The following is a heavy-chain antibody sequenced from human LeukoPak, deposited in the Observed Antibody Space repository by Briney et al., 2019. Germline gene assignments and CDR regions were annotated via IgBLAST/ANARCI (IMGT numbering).Heavy chain of an antibody. D-gene: IGHD3-10*01. CDR2: VYYTGST. V-gene: IGHV4-59*01. CDR3: ASLDSGKFDY. J-gene: IGHJ4*02. CDR1: GGSIGSYH. Sequence: SETLSLTCTVSGGSIGSYHWSWVRQPPGKGLEWIGYVYYTGSTKYSPSLKSRLTISLDTSMNQFSLKLSSVTAADTAVYYCASLDSGKFDYWGQGTLVTVSS.